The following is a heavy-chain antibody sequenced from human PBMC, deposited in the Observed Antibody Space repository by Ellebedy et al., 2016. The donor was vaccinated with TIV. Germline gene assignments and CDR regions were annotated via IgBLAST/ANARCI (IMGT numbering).Heavy chain of an antibody. J-gene: IGHJ4*02. V-gene: IGHV3-13*05. D-gene: IGHD6-13*01. Sequence: GGSLRLSCAASGFTFSSYEMNWVRQATGKGLEWVSAIGTAGDPYYPGSVKGRFTISRDNSKNTLYLQMNSLRAEDTAVYYCATSVLGYSSSWYGYWGQGTLVTVSS. CDR1: GFTFSSYE. CDR2: IGTAGDP. CDR3: ATSVLGYSSSWYGY.